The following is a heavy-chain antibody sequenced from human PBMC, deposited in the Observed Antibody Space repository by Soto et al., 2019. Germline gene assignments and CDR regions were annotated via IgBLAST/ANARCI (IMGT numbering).Heavy chain of an antibody. Sequence: GGSLRLSCAASGFTFSSDWMHWVRQDPGKGLVWVSRINTDGSDTSYADSVKGRFTISRDNAKNTVYLQMNSLRAEDTAVYYSTRDRPGPQHYFDYWGQGNMVTVSS. CDR1: GFTFSSDW. CDR3: TRDRPGPQHYFDY. J-gene: IGHJ4*02. V-gene: IGHV3-74*01. CDR2: INTDGSDT. D-gene: IGHD6-6*01.